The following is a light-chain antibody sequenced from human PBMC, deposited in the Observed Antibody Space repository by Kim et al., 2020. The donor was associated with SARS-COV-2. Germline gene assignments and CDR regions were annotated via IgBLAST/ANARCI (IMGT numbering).Light chain of an antibody. CDR2: GAS. CDR3: QQYGSSPLT. V-gene: IGKV3-20*01. CDR1: QSVRSNY. Sequence: LSPGERATLSCRASQSVRSNYLTWYQQKPGQAPRLLIYGASSRATGIPDRCSGTGSGTDFTLIISRLEPEDFAVYYCQQYGSSPLTCGGGTKVEI. J-gene: IGKJ4*02.